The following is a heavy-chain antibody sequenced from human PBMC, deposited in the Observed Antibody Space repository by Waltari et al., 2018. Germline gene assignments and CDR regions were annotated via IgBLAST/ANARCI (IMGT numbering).Heavy chain of an antibody. CDR1: GYKFTDYW. Sequence: EVRLEQSGGAVKKPGESLKISCKGSGYKFTDYWIGWVRQMPGKGLEWMGIIYVGDSDVRYNPSFQGQVIISADKSNSTAYLRWKSLKPSDTAIYYCARQGPYFRDAFNFWGPGTMVTVSA. CDR2: IYVGDSDV. V-gene: IGHV5-51*01. D-gene: IGHD3-10*01. CDR3: ARQGPYFRDAFNF. J-gene: IGHJ3*01.